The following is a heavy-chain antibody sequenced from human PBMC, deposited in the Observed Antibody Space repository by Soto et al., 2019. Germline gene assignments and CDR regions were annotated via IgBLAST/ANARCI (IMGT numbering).Heavy chain of an antibody. J-gene: IGHJ4*02. CDR3: ARNGWMYRSSWYQPGPIDD. CDR1: GGSISSGGYY. V-gene: IGHV4-31*03. D-gene: IGHD6-13*01. CDR2: IYYSGST. Sequence: SETLSLTCTVSGGSISSGGYYWSWIRQHPGKGLEWIGYIYYSGSTYYNPSLKSRVTISVDTSKNQFSLKLSSVTAADTAVYYCARNGWMYRSSWYQPGPIDDWRQGTLVTV.